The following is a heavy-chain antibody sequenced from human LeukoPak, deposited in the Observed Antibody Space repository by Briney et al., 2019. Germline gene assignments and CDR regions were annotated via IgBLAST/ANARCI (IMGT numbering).Heavy chain of an antibody. CDR3: AKDLGVIIVPYAIDYYGLDV. CDR1: GFTLSTYS. V-gene: IGHV3-21*01. Sequence: GGSLRLSCAASGFTLSTYSMNWVRQAPGKGLEWVSSISSSNSHGYYADSVKGRFTISRDNSKNTLFLQMNSLRAEDTAVYYCAKDLGVIIVPYAIDYYGLDVWGQGTKVTVSS. D-gene: IGHD2-2*01. J-gene: IGHJ6*02. CDR2: ISSSNSHG.